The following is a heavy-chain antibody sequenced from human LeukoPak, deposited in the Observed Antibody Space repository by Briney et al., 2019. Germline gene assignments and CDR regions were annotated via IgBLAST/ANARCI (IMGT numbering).Heavy chain of an antibody. CDR1: GFTVSSNY. Sequence: GGSLRLSCAASGFTVSSNYMNWVRQTPGKGLEWVSVLHSGGVTYYADSVKGRFTISRDNSKNTLYLQMNSLRAEDTAVYYCARVPVVAATEDYWGQGTLVTVSS. CDR3: ARVPVVAATEDY. J-gene: IGHJ4*02. CDR2: LHSGGVT. V-gene: IGHV3-53*05. D-gene: IGHD2-15*01.